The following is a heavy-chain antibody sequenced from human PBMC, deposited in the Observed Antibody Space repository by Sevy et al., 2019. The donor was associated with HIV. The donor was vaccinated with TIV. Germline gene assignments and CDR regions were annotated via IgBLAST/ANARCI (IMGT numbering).Heavy chain of an antibody. J-gene: IGHJ2*01. CDR2: FGTVGDT. Sequence: GGSLRLSCAASGFTFSSHDMHWVRQATGKGLEWISSFGTVGDTYYIGSVKGRFTISREDAKKSFYLQMNSLRDDDTAVYYCARGQRLAPPWGFDLWGRGTLVTVSS. CDR3: ARGQRLAPPWGFDL. D-gene: IGHD6-25*01. V-gene: IGHV3-13*01. CDR1: GFTFSSHD.